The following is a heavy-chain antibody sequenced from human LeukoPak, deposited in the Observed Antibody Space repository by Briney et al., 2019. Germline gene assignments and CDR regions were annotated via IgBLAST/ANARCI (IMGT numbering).Heavy chain of an antibody. Sequence: PSETLSLTCTVSGDSISRSTYYWAWIRQPPGKGLEWIGYIYYSGSTYYNPSLKSRVTISVDTSKNQFSLKLSSVTAADTAVYYCARASYGDYEDGAFDIWGQGTMVTVSS. V-gene: IGHV4-30-4*08. CDR1: GDSISRSTYY. J-gene: IGHJ3*02. D-gene: IGHD4-17*01. CDR3: ARASYGDYEDGAFDI. CDR2: IYYSGST.